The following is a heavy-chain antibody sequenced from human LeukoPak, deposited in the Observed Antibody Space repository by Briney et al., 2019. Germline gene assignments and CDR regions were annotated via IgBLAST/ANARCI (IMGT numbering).Heavy chain of an antibody. Sequence: PGGSLRLSCAASGFTFSSYAMHWVRQAPGKGLEWVAVISYDGSNKYYADSVKGRFTISRDNSKNTLYLQMNSLRAEDTAVYYCASQKRTSGSYDYWGQGTLVTVSS. V-gene: IGHV3-30-3*01. CDR1: GFTFSSYA. CDR2: ISYDGSNK. J-gene: IGHJ4*02. D-gene: IGHD1-26*01. CDR3: ASQKRTSGSYDY.